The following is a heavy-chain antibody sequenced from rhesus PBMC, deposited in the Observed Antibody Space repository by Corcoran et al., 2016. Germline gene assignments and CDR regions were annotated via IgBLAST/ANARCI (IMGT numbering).Heavy chain of an antibody. Sequence: EVQLVESGGGLVKPGGSLRISCVACGFTFSRYVMHWCRHAPGKGLEWVSVNSESGGTTYYADSVKGRFTISRDNAKNSLFLQMNSLRAEDTAVYYCTREGYTNSLDVWGRGVLVTVSS. CDR1: GFTFSRYV. CDR3: TREGYTNSLDV. J-gene: IGHJ5-2*02. CDR2: NSESGGTT. D-gene: IGHD6-13*01. V-gene: IGHV3-100*01.